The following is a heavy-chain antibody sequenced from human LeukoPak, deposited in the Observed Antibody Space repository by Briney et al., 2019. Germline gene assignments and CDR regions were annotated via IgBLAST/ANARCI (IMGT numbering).Heavy chain of an antibody. D-gene: IGHD1-14*01. CDR2: IYYSGST. CDR1: GSSISSSSYY. V-gene: IGHV4-39*07. Sequence: SETLSLTCTVSGSSISSSSYYWGWIRQPPGKGLEWIGSIYYSGSTYYNPSLKSRVTISVDTSKNQFSLKLSSVTAADTAVYYCAGTYKYYYYYYMDVWGKGTTVTISS. J-gene: IGHJ6*03. CDR3: AGTYKYYYYYYMDV.